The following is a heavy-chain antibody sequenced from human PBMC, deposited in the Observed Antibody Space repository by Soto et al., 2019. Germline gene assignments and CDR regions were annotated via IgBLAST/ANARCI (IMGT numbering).Heavy chain of an antibody. CDR2: IKSNSDGGTV. V-gene: IGHV3-15*01. CDR3: ATVYCATTSCYAPFDY. CDR1: GFTFSNAW. J-gene: IGHJ4*02. D-gene: IGHD2-2*01. Sequence: GGSLRLSCAASGFTFSNAWMSWVRQAPGRWLEWIGRIKSNSDGGTVDYASPVTGRFTISRDDSKRMLYLDLNSLKTDDTGVYFCATVYCATTSCYAPFDYWGKGTLVTVSS.